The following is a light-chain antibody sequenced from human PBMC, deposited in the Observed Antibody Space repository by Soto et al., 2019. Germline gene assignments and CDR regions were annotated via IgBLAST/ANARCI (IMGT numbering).Light chain of an antibody. V-gene: IGLV1-51*01. Sequence: QSVMTQPPSVSAAPGQKVTLSCSGSSSNIGGNSVSWYQQLPGPAPKLLIYDDNKRPSGIPDRFSGSKSGTSATLGITGFQTGDEADYDCGSWDSSLSAYVFGTGTKLTVL. J-gene: IGLJ1*01. CDR1: SSNIGGNS. CDR3: GSWDSSLSAYV. CDR2: DDN.